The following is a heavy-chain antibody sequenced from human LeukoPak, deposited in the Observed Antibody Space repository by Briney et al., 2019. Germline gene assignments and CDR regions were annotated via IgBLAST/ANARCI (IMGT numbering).Heavy chain of an antibody. CDR1: GGSISSYY. D-gene: IGHD1-26*01. J-gene: IGHJ6*02. CDR2: IYTSGST. CDR3: AGCIVGATSPLGRYGMDV. V-gene: IGHV4-4*07. Sequence: SETLSLTCTVSGGSISSYYWSWIRQPAGKGLEWIGRIYTSGSTNYNPSLKSRVTISVDTSKNQFSLKLSSVTAADTAVYYCAGCIVGATSPLGRYGMDVWGQGTTVTVSS.